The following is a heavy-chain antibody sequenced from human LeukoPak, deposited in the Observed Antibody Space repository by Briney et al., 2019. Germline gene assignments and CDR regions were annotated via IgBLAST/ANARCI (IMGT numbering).Heavy chain of an antibody. D-gene: IGHD5-12*01. CDR1: GGSISSGGYS. V-gene: IGHV4-30-4*07. CDR2: IYYSGST. J-gene: IGHJ5*02. Sequence: SETLSLTCAVSGGSISSGGYSWSWIRQPPGKGLEGIGYIYYSGSTYYNPSLKSRVTISVDTSKNQFSLKLSSVTAADTAVYYCARVRGYSGYEYNWFDPWGQGTLVTVSS. CDR3: ARVRGYSGYEYNWFDP.